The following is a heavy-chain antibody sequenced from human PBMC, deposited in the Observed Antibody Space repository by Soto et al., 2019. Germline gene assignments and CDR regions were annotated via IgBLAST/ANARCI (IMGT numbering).Heavy chain of an antibody. CDR3: ARAGEPSSWYTQLDY. Sequence: QVQLVQSGAEVKKPGASVKVSCKASGYTFTTYYMHWVRQAPGQGLEWMGIINPSGGSTSYAQKCQGRVTMTRDTSTSTVYMELSSLRSEDTAVYYCARAGEPSSWYTQLDYWGQGTLVTVSS. CDR1: GYTFTTYY. CDR2: INPSGGST. V-gene: IGHV1-46*01. D-gene: IGHD6-13*01. J-gene: IGHJ4*02.